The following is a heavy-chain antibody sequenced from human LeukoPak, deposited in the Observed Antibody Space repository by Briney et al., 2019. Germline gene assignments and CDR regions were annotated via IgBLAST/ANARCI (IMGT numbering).Heavy chain of an antibody. Sequence: PSETLSLTCAVYGGSFSGYYWSWIRQPPGKGLEWIGEINHSGSTNYNPSLKSRVTISVDTSKNQFSLKLSSVTAADTAVYYCARVRIAAAGTRDAFDIWGQGTMVTVSS. CDR1: GGSFSGYY. D-gene: IGHD6-13*01. V-gene: IGHV4-34*01. J-gene: IGHJ3*02. CDR2: INHSGST. CDR3: ARVRIAAAGTRDAFDI.